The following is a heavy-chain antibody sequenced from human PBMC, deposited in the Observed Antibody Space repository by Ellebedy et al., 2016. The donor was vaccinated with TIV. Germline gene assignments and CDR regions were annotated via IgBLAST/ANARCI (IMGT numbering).Heavy chain of an antibody. Sequence: GGSLRLSCAASGFTFSSYSMTWVRQAPGKGLEWVSSISSSSSYIYYADSVKGRFTISRDNSKNTLNLQMNSLRAEDTAVYYCANSPPLAFGVNSLDVWGQGTTVTVSS. V-gene: IGHV3-21*04. CDR3: ANSPPLAFGVNSLDV. J-gene: IGHJ6*02. CDR1: GFTFSSYS. D-gene: IGHD4-23*01. CDR2: ISSSSSYI.